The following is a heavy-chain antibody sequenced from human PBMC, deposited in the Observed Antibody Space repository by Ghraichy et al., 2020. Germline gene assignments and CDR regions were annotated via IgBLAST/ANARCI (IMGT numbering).Heavy chain of an antibody. D-gene: IGHD3-22*01. V-gene: IGHV3-23*01. Sequence: GGSLRLSCVASGFIFSNYAMSWVRQAPGKGLEWVSSIRGGGDSTYYADSVKGRFTISRDNSKNTLYLQMNSLRAEDTAVYYCAKYYYDISGYYPTFDYWGQGTLVTVSS. CDR1: GFIFSNYA. CDR3: AKYYYDISGYYPTFDY. CDR2: IRGGGDST. J-gene: IGHJ4*02.